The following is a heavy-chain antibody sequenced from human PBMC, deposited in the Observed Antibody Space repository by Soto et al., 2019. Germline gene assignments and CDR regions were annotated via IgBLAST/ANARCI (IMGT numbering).Heavy chain of an antibody. J-gene: IGHJ3*02. CDR1: GGTFSSYA. V-gene: IGHV1-69*13. CDR3: AREGAAAIEDAFDI. D-gene: IGHD2-2*02. Sequence: SVKVSCKASGGTFSSYAISWVRQAPGQGLEWMGGIIPIFGTANYAQKFQGRVTITADESTSTACMELSSLRSEDTAVYYCAREGAAAIEDAFDIWGQGTMVTVSS. CDR2: IIPIFGTA.